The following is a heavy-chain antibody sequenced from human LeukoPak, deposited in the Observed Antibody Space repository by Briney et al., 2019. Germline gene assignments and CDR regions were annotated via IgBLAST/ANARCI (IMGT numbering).Heavy chain of an antibody. Sequence: SQTLSLTCAVSGGSISSGGYSWSWIRQPPGKGLEWIGYIYYSGSTYYNPSLKSRVTISVDTSKNQFSLKLSSVTAADTAVCYCAREVNDLDAFDIWGQGTMVTVSS. V-gene: IGHV4-30-4*07. CDR3: AREVNDLDAFDI. J-gene: IGHJ3*02. CDR2: IYYSGST. CDR1: GGSISSGGYS.